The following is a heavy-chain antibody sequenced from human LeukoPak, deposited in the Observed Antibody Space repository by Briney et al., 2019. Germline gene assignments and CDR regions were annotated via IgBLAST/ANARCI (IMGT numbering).Heavy chain of an antibody. Sequence: GGSLRLSCVASGFTFGKYWMSWVRQAPGKGLEWVANIKLDGSEKNYVDSVKGRFTISRDNTKNSLYLQMNSLRAEDTALYYCARDYTATGGMDVWGQGTTVTVS. CDR1: GFTFGKYW. J-gene: IGHJ6*02. D-gene: IGHD2-21*02. CDR3: ARDYTATGGMDV. V-gene: IGHV3-7*01. CDR2: IKLDGSEK.